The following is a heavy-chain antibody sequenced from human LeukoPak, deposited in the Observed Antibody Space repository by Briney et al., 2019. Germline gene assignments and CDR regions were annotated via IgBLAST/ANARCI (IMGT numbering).Heavy chain of an antibody. CDR3: AKGISKGAYLVDY. CDR2: IGGDGDGT. J-gene: IGHJ4*02. V-gene: IGHV3-43*02. Sequence: PGGSLRLSCEASGFTFDNYALHWLRHAPGKGLEWVSLIGGDGDGTKYADSVKGRFTISRDNSKNSLYLQMDSLRTEDTALYYCAKGISKGAYLVDYWGQGTLVTVSS. CDR1: GFTFDNYA. D-gene: IGHD2/OR15-2a*01.